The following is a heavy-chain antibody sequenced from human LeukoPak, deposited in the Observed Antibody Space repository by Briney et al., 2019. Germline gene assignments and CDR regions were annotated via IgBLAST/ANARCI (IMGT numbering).Heavy chain of an antibody. CDR3: ARDPLDSSGYSYYFDY. D-gene: IGHD3-22*01. J-gene: IGHJ4*02. V-gene: IGHV3-30*04. CDR1: GFTFSSYA. CDR2: ISYDGSNK. Sequence: GRSLRLSCAASGFTFSSYAMHWVRQAPGKGLEWAAVISYDGSNKYYADSVKGRFTISRDNSKNTLYLQMNSLRAEDTAVYYCARDPLDSSGYSYYFDYWGQGTLVTVSS.